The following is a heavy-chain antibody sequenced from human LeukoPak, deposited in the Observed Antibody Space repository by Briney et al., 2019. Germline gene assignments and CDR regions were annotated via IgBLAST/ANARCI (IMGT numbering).Heavy chain of an antibody. CDR2: IYPGDSDT. J-gene: IGHJ4*02. D-gene: IGHD3-22*01. V-gene: IGHV5-51*01. CDR1: GYSFTSYW. CDR3: ARLVYDSSGYKRFDY. Sequence: HGESLKISCQGSGYSFTSYWIGWVRQLPGKGLEWMGIIYPGDSDTRYSPSFQGQVTISADKSISTAYLQWSSLKASDTAMYYCARLVYDSSGYKRFDYWGQGTPVTVSS.